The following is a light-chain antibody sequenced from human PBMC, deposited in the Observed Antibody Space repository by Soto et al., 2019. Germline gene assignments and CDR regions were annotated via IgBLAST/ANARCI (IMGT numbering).Light chain of an antibody. CDR2: AAS. J-gene: IGKJ5*01. V-gene: IGKV1-9*01. Sequence: IQFTHSPSSLSSSVLDIFTITCLASQGISSYLAWYQQKPGKAPKLLIYAASTLQSGVPSRFSGSGSGTEFTLTISSLQPDDFATYYCQQYNSYPITFGQGTRLEIK. CDR1: QGISSY. CDR3: QQYNSYPIT.